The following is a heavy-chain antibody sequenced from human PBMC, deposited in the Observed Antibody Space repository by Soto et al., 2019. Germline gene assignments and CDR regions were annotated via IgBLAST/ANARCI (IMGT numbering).Heavy chain of an antibody. J-gene: IGHJ4*02. CDR1: GFTFSSYG. Sequence: QVQLVESGGGVVQPGRSLRLSCAASGFTFSSYGMHWVRQAPGKGLEGVAVIWYDGSNKYYADSVKGRFTISRDNSKNALERERNGQRAEGRGGDYGGREGFGRGPYYFDDGGQGTRVTVS. V-gene: IGHV3-33*01. CDR3: GREGFGRGPYYFDD. D-gene: IGHD3-10*01. CDR2: IWYDGSNK.